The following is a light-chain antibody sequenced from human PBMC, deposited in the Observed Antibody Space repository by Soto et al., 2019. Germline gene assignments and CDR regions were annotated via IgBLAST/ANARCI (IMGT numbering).Light chain of an antibody. CDR2: GTS. CDR3: QQYNNWWT. Sequence: VMTQSPATLSVSPGERATLSCRASQYISDNLAWYQQKPGQAPRLLIYGTSTRATGIPARFSGSGSGTDFTLTISSLQSEDFAVYYCQQYNNWWTFGQGTKV. V-gene: IGKV3-15*01. CDR1: QYISDN. J-gene: IGKJ1*01.